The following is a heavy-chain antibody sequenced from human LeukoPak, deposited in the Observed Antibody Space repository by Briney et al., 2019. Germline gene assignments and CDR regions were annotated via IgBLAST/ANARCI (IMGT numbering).Heavy chain of an antibody. CDR1: GFTFSSDA. CDR3: AKDTSIGKYCTNGVCSPFDY. D-gene: IGHD2-8*01. J-gene: IGHJ4*02. V-gene: IGHV3-23*01. CDR2: ISDSGDYT. Sequence: GGSLRLSRAGSGFTFSSDAMSWVRQAPGQGLGWASVISDSGDYTSYADHARGRVTISRDNYRNTQYLQMISLRPEDTAVYYCAKDTSIGKYCTNGVCSPFDYWGQGTLVTVSS.